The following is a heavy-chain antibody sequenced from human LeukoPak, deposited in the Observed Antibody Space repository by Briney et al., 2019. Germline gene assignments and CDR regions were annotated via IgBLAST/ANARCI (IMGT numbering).Heavy chain of an antibody. J-gene: IGHJ5*01. Sequence: GGSLRLSCVASGFTFSSYWMTWVRQAPGKGLEWVANIKEDGSEKNYVDSVKGRFTISRDNAKNSVYLQMNGLRVEDTAVYYCARDRPITIFGVVILPWGQGTLVTVSS. CDR1: GFTFSSYW. D-gene: IGHD3-3*01. CDR2: IKEDGSEK. V-gene: IGHV3-7*01. CDR3: ARDRPITIFGVVILP.